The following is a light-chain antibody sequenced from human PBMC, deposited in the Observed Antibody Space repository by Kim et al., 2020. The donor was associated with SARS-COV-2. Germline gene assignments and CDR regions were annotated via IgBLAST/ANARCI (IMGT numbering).Light chain of an antibody. CDR3: QQSYSTPHT. V-gene: IGKV1-39*01. J-gene: IGKJ5*01. Sequence: SSVGDRVTITCRASQSISSYLNWYQQKPGKAPKLLIYAASSLQSGVPSRFSGSGSGTDFTLTISSLQPEDFATYYCQQSYSTPHTFGQGTRLEIK. CDR1: QSISSY. CDR2: AAS.